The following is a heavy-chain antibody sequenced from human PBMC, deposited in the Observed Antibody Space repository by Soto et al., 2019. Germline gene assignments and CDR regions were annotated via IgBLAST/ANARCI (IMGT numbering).Heavy chain of an antibody. CDR3: IGSFPF. Sequence: ESGGGLVEPGRSLRLSCTASGFPFGNFLMSWFRKAPGKGMEWVGFIRSQPYGGTAEYAASVRGRFTISRDDSKGIAYLQMNSLQAEDSGVYYCIGSFPFWGQGTLVTVSS. J-gene: IGHJ4*02. CDR2: IRSQPYGGTA. D-gene: IGHD3-10*01. V-gene: IGHV3-49*03. CDR1: GFPFGNFL.